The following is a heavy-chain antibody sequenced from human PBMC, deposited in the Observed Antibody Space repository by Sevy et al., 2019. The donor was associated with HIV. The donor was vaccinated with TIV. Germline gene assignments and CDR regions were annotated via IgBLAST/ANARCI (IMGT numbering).Heavy chain of an antibody. CDR3: ARDCSSTSCLWGLDV. CDR1: GFTFSNYW. Sequence: GGSLRLSCAASGFTFSNYWMSWVRQAPGKGLEWVANIKLDGSEKYYVDSVKGRFTISRVNAKNSLYLQMNSLRAEDTALYYCARDCSSTSCLWGLDVWGQGTTVTVSS. V-gene: IGHV3-7*03. CDR2: IKLDGSEK. J-gene: IGHJ6*02. D-gene: IGHD2-2*01.